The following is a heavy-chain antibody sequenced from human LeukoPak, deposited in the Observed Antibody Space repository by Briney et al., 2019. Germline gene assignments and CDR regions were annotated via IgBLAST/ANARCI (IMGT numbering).Heavy chain of an antibody. Sequence: GRSLRLSCAASGFTFSSYGMHWVRQAPGKGLEYVSAISSNGGSTYYANFVKGRFTISRDNSKNTLFLQMGSLTAEDTAVYYCARALGYSSGWYTDYWGQGTLVTASS. D-gene: IGHD6-19*01. J-gene: IGHJ4*02. CDR1: GFTFSSYG. CDR2: ISSNGGST. V-gene: IGHV3-64*01. CDR3: ARALGYSSGWYTDY.